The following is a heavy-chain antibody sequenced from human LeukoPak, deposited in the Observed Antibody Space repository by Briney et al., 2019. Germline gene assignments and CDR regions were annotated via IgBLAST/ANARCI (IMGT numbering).Heavy chain of an antibody. CDR3: ARVDLVRGGEYYFDY. J-gene: IGHJ4*02. CDR1: GFTFSSYE. Sequence: GGSLRLSCAASGFTFSSYEMNWVRQAPGKGLEWVSYISSSGSTIYYADSVKGRFTISRDNAKNSLYLQMNSLRAEDTAVYYCARVDLVRGGEYYFDYWGQGTLVTVSP. D-gene: IGHD3-16*01. V-gene: IGHV3-48*03. CDR2: ISSSGSTI.